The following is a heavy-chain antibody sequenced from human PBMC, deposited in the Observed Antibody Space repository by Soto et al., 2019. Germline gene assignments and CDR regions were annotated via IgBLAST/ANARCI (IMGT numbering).Heavy chain of an antibody. Sequence: ASVKVSCKASGYTFTSYDINWVRQATGQGLEWMGWMNPNSGNTGYAQKFQGRVTMTRNTSISTAYMELSSLRSEDTAVYYCARGRYYYDSSGYYYLDYWGQGTLVTVLL. CDR1: GYTFTSYD. V-gene: IGHV1-8*01. J-gene: IGHJ4*02. CDR2: MNPNSGNT. CDR3: ARGRYYYDSSGYYYLDY. D-gene: IGHD3-22*01.